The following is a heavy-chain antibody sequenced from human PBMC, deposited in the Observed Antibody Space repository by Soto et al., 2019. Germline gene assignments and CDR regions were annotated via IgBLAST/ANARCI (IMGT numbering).Heavy chain of an antibody. V-gene: IGHV3-53*01. J-gene: IGHJ4*02. CDR2: IYSGGTT. CDR1: GFTVSSSY. D-gene: IGHD3-22*01. CDR3: ARDTYYSDNTNYHLFDY. Sequence: VGSLSLSCAASGFTVSSSYMSWVRQAPGKGLEWVSLIYSGGTTHYADSVKGRFTISRDKSNNTLYLQMNSLRAEDTAVYYCARDTYYSDNTNYHLFDYWGQGTLVTVSS.